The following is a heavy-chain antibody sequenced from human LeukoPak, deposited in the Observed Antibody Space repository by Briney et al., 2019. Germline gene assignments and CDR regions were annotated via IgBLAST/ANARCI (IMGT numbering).Heavy chain of an antibody. Sequence: SATLSLTCIVSGYSITSGYYWGWIRQPPGKGLEWIGSIYHSGDTYYNPSLKSRVTISVDTSKNQFSLKLDSVTAADTAVYYCAKGTSSGWYYFDYWGQGTLVTVSS. V-gene: IGHV4-38-2*02. CDR1: GYSITSGYY. CDR2: IYHSGDT. D-gene: IGHD6-19*01. CDR3: AKGTSSGWYYFDY. J-gene: IGHJ4*02.